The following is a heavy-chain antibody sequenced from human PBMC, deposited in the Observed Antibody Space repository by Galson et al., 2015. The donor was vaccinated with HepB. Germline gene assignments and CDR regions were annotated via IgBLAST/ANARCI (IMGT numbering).Heavy chain of an antibody. CDR1: GFTFDSYP. D-gene: IGHD2/OR15-2a*01. J-gene: IGHJ5*02. V-gene: IGHV3-23*01. CDR2: ISANGAYS. CDR3: ARDTRRYCTSSTMCAVGPGWFDH. Sequence: SLRLSCAASGFTFDSYPMNWVRQAPGKGLEWVSSISANGAYSYYADSVKGRFTISRDNYQNTLYLQMSSLRGEDTAVYYCARDTRRYCTSSTMCAVGPGWFDHWGQGTLVPVSS.